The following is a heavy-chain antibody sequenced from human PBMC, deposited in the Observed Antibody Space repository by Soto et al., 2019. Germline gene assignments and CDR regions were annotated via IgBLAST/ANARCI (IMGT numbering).Heavy chain of an antibody. CDR2: VYNGGST. V-gene: IGHV4-39*01. CDR1: GGSMTSSSYY. J-gene: IGHJ6*03. CDR3: ARHHYYYYNMDV. Sequence: SETLSLTCTVSGGSMTSSSYYWGWIRQPPGKGLEWIGSVYNGGSTHYNASLKSRVAISVDTSKNQFFLNLSSVTAADTAVYYCARHHYYYYNMDVWGKGTTVTVSS.